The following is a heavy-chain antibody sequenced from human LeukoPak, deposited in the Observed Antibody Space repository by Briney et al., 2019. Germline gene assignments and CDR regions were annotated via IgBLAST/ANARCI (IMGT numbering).Heavy chain of an antibody. J-gene: IGHJ4*02. CDR1: GGSIGSSSYY. CDR3: ARQTGSGLFILP. CDR2: IYYSGNT. D-gene: IGHD3/OR15-3a*01. Sequence: SETLSLTCTVSGGSIGSSSYYWGWIRQPPGKGLAWIGSIYYSGNTYYNASLKSQVSISTDTSKNQFSLRLTSVTAADTAVYYCARQTGSGLFILPGGQGTLVTVSS. V-gene: IGHV4-39*01.